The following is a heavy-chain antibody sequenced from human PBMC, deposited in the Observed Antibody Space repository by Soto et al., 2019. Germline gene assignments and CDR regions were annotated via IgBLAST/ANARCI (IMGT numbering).Heavy chain of an antibody. J-gene: IGHJ4*02. V-gene: IGHV4-61*01. Sequence: SETLSLTCTVSGGSVNSGSYYWTWIRQPPGKGLEWIGYIYHSGTTNYNASLKSRVTISVDTSKNQFFLKVNSMTAADTAVYYCARDSSGRHDYWGQGILVTVSS. CDR2: IYHSGTT. CDR1: GGSVNSGSYY. CDR3: ARDSSGRHDY. D-gene: IGHD3-22*01.